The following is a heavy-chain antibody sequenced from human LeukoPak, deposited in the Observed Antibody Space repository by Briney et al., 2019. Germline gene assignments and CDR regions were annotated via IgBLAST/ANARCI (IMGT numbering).Heavy chain of an antibody. CDR1: AFTFRTYA. CDR2: ISYDGSNK. J-gene: IGHJ4*02. CDR3: ARDRGPFDY. Sequence: GGSLRLSCAASAFTFRTYAMHWVRQAPGKGLEWMAVISYDGSNKYYADSVKGRFTISRDNSKNTLYLQMNSLRAVDTAVYYCARDRGPFDYWGQGTLVTVSS. V-gene: IGHV3-30-3*01.